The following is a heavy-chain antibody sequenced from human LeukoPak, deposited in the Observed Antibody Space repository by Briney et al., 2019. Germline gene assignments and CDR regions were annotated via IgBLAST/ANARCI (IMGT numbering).Heavy chain of an antibody. V-gene: IGHV3-48*01. CDR2: INTGSTTI. D-gene: IGHD6-6*01. J-gene: IGHJ3*01. CDR3: ARDSSVCEFDV. Sequence: GGSLRLSCAASGFTFSPYSMHWFRQPPGKVLEWVSYINTGSTTIYYADSVKGRFTISRDNAKNSLYLHMNSLRAEDTAVYYCARDSSVCEFDVWGQGTMVTVSS. CDR1: GFTFSPYS.